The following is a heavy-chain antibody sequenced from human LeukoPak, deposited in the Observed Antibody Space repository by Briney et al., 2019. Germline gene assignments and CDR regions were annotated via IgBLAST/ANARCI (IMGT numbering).Heavy chain of an antibody. CDR1: GGAISSSNW. CDR3: ANSPSRTGAFDI. V-gene: IGHV4-4*02. D-gene: IGHD2-15*01. CDR2: IYHSGST. Sequence: SETLSLTCAVSGGAISSSNWWSWVRQPPGKGLEWIGEIYHSGSTNYNPSLKSRVTISVDKSKNQFSLKLSSVTAADTAVYYCANSPSRTGAFDIWGQGTMVTVSS. J-gene: IGHJ3*02.